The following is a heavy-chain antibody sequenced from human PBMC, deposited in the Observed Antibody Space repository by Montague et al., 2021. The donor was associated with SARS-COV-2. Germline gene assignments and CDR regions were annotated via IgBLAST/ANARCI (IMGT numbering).Heavy chain of an antibody. CDR2: IYYTGST. J-gene: IGHJ4*02. Sequence: SETLSLTCTVSGGFISTYYWSWIRQPPGKGLEWIGYIYYTGSTKYNPSLKSRVTMSLDRPTNRFSLRLNSVTAADTAMYYCARAQNTCFIANCVNYFDFWGLGAQVTVSS. CDR3: ARAQNTCFIANCVNYFDF. CDR1: GGFISTYY. V-gene: IGHV4-59*01. D-gene: IGHD1-1*01.